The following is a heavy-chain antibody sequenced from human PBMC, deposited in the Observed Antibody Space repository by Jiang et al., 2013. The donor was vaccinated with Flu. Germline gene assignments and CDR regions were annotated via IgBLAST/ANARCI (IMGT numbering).Heavy chain of an antibody. V-gene: IGHV6-1*01. J-gene: IGHJ4*02. CDR3: ARDLSTYYYDSSGYGGFDY. D-gene: IGHD3-22*01. CDR2: TYYRSKWYN. Sequence: QTLSLTCAISGDSVSSNSAAWNWIRQSPSRGLEWLGRTYYRSKWYNDYAVSVKSRITINPDTSKNQFSLQLNSVTPEDTAVYYCARDLSTYYYDSSGYGGFDYWGQGTLVTVSS. CDR1: GDSVSSNSAA.